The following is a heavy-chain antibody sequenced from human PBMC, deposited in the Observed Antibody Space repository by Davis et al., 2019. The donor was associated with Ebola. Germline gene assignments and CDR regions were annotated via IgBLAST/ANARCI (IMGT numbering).Heavy chain of an antibody. CDR1: GGSISSSSYY. CDR2: IYYSGST. CDR3: ARDTYRITIFGVGPRYGMDV. J-gene: IGHJ6*02. V-gene: IGHV4-39*02. D-gene: IGHD3-3*01. Sequence: MPSETLSLTCTVSGGSISSSSYYWGWIRQPPGKGLEWIGSIYYSGSTYYNPSLKSRVTISVDTSKNQFSLKLSSVTAADTAVYYCARDTYRITIFGVGPRYGMDVWGQGTTVTVSS.